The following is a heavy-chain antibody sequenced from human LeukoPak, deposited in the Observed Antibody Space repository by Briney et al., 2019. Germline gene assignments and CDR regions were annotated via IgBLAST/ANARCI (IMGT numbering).Heavy chain of an antibody. J-gene: IGHJ4*01. CDR2: IYRWGST. CDR3: ARQVVAFDY. CDR1: GFTVSSNY. V-gene: IGHV3-66*02. D-gene: IGHD3-22*01. Sequence: SGGSLTLFCTVSGFTVSSNYMMGLHDSPGEALEGVSVIYRWGSTYYADSEKSRFTICRDKSKTTLYPQMNSLRAEDTAVYYCARQVVAFDYWGQGTLVTVSS.